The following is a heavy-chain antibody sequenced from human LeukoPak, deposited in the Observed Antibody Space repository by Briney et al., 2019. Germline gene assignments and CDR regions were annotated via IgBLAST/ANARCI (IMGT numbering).Heavy chain of an antibody. D-gene: IGHD5-18*01. CDR2: IYYSGST. CDR1: GGSISSYY. Sequence: SETLSLTCTVSGGSISSYYWSWIRQPPGKGLEWIGYIYYSGSTNYNPSLKSRVTISVDTSKNQFSLKLSSVTAADTAVYYCARVDTAMVTGAFDIRGQGTMVTVSS. V-gene: IGHV4-59*01. CDR3: ARVDTAMVTGAFDI. J-gene: IGHJ3*02.